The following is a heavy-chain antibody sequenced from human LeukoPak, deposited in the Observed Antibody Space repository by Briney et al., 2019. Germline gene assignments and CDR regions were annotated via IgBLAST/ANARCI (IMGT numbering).Heavy chain of an antibody. Sequence: GGSLRLSCAASGFTFSRYWMHWVRQAPGKRLVWVSRINSDGSTTNYADSVKGRFTISRDTAENSLYLQMSSLRAGHTAVYYCARGRYRGSASEQWLWGQGTLVTVSS. CDR3: ARGRYRGSASEQWL. J-gene: IGHJ4*02. CDR2: INSDGSTT. CDR1: GFTFSRYW. D-gene: IGHD6-19*01. V-gene: IGHV3-74*01.